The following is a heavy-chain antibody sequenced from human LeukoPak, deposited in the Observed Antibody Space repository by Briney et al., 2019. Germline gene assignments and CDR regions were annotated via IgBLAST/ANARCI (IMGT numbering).Heavy chain of an antibody. D-gene: IGHD2-8*02. CDR2: IYYSGST. CDR3: ARDTDYSYMDV. J-gene: IGHJ6*03. CDR1: GGSISSYY. Sequence: SETLSLICTVSGGSISSYYWSWIRQPPGKGLEWIGYIYYSGSTNHNPSLKSRVTISIDTSKNQVSLKLSSVTAADTAVYYCARDTDYSYMDVWGKGTTVTVSS. V-gene: IGHV4-59*01.